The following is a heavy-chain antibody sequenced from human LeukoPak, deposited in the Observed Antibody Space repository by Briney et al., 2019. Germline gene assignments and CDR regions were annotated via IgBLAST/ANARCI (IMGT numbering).Heavy chain of an antibody. V-gene: IGHV4-39*07. Sequence: SETLSLTCTVSGGSISSSSYYWGWIRQPPGKGLEWIGSIYYSGSTYYNPSLKSRVTISVDTSKNQFSLKLSSVTAADTAVYYCASPGYSSGWYARYWGQGTLVTVSS. CDR3: ASPGYSSGWYARY. J-gene: IGHJ4*02. D-gene: IGHD6-19*01. CDR2: IYYSGST. CDR1: GGSISSSSYY.